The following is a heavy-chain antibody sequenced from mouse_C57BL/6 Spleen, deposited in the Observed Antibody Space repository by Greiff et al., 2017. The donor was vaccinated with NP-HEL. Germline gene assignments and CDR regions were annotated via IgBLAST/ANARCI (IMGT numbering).Heavy chain of an antibody. CDR3: ARVGITTVVAYYYAMDY. V-gene: IGHV1-80*01. D-gene: IGHD1-1*01. CDR1: GYAFSSYW. Sequence: VQLQQSGAELVKPGASVKISCKASGYAFSSYWMNWVKQRPGKGLEWIGQIYPGDGDTNYNGKFKGKATLTADKSSSTSYMQLSSLPSEDSAVYFCARVGITTVVAYYYAMDYWGQGTSVTVSS. CDR2: IYPGDGDT. J-gene: IGHJ4*01.